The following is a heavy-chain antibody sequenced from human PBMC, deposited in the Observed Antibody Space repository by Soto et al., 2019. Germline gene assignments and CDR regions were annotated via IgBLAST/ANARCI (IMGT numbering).Heavy chain of an antibody. CDR3: ASGPGYWISTSCPEGAFDI. D-gene: IGHD2-2*01. J-gene: IGHJ3*02. Sequence: QVQLVQSGAEVKKPGASVKVSCKASGYTFTGYYMHWVRQAPGQGLEWMGWINPNSGGTNYAQKFQGWVTMTRDTSSSTAYMELSRLRSDDTAVYYCASGPGYWISTSCPEGAFDIWGQGTMVTVSS. V-gene: IGHV1-2*04. CDR2: INPNSGGT. CDR1: GYTFTGYY.